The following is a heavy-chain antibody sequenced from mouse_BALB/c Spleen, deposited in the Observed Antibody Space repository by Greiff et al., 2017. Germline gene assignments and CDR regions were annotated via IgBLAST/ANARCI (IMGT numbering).Heavy chain of an antibody. V-gene: IGHV5-6-3*01. CDR1: GFTFSSYG. CDR3: ARGDYYGSSPWFAY. Sequence: EVHLVESGGGLVQPGGSLKLSCAASGFTFSSYGMSWVRQTPDKRLELVATINSNGGSTYYPDSVKGRFTISRDNAKNTLYLQMSSLKSEDTAMYYCARGDYYGSSPWFAYWGQGTLVTVSA. J-gene: IGHJ3*01. CDR2: INSNGGST. D-gene: IGHD1-1*01.